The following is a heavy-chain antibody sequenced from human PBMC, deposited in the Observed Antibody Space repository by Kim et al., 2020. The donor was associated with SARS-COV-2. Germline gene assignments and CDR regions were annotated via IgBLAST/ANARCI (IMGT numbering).Heavy chain of an antibody. V-gene: IGHV3-13*01. CDR2: IGTAGDT. CDR1: GFTFSSYD. Sequence: GGSLRLSCAASGFTFSSYDMRWVRQATGKGLEWVSAIGTAGDTYYHGSVQGRFTITREDAKNSLFLQINSLRAGDLAVYYCAGGDHTREAAGSTYYYMDV. J-gene: IGHJ6*03. CDR3: AGGDHTREAAGSTYYYMDV. D-gene: IGHD6-13*01.